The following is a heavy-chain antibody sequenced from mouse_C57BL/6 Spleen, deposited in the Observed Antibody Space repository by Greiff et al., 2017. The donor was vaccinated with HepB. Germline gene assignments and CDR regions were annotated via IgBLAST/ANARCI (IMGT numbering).Heavy chain of an antibody. CDR2: IDPETGGT. CDR1: GYTFTDYE. CDR3: TRSETTFYFDY. D-gene: IGHD2-13*01. Sequence: QVQLQQSGAELVRPGASVTLSCKASGYTFTDYEMHWVKQTPVHGLEWIGAIDPETGGTAYNQKFKGKAILTADKSSSTAYMELRSLTSEDSAVYYCTRSETTFYFDYWGQGTTLTGSS. V-gene: IGHV1-15*01. J-gene: IGHJ2*01.